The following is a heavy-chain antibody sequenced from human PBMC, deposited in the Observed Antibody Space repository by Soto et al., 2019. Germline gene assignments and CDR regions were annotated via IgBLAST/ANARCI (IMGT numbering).Heavy chain of an antibody. J-gene: IGHJ1*01. V-gene: IGHV3-9*01. Sequence: GGSLRLSCAASGFTFDDYAMHWVRQAPGKGLEWVSGISWNSGSIGYADSVKGRFTISRDNAKNSLYLQMNSLRAEDTALYYCAKDISSGWYGVFQHWGQGTLVTVSS. CDR1: GFTFDDYA. CDR2: ISWNSGSI. D-gene: IGHD6-19*01. CDR3: AKDISSGWYGVFQH.